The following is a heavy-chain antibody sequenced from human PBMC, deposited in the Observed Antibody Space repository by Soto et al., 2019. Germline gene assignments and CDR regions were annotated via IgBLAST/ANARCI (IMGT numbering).Heavy chain of an antibody. CDR1: GKSLSGYY. CDR2: INHSGNT. CDR3: ARHHVRGRTIAGAAEF. D-gene: IGHD1-26*01. Sequence: PSETLSLTCAVYGKSLSGYYWSWIRQPPGKALEWIGEINHSGNTTYNPSLKSRVTISVDTSKNQLFLNLSSATAADTATYFCARHHVRGRTIAGAAEFWGQGTLVTVSS. J-gene: IGHJ4*02. V-gene: IGHV4-34*01.